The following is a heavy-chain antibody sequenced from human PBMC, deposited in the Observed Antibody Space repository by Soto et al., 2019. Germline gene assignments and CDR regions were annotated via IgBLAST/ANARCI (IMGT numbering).Heavy chain of an antibody. Sequence: GASVKVSCKASGYTFTSYGISWVRQAPGQGLEWMGWISAYNGNTNYAQKLQGRVTMTTDTSTSTAYMELSSLRSEDTAVYYCARDHVVEAMAYVPKGHYYYCGMDVWGQGTTVTVSS. D-gene: IGHD5-18*01. CDR2: ISAYNGNT. CDR1: GYTFTSYG. CDR3: ARDHVVEAMAYVPKGHYYYCGMDV. V-gene: IGHV1-18*01. J-gene: IGHJ6*02.